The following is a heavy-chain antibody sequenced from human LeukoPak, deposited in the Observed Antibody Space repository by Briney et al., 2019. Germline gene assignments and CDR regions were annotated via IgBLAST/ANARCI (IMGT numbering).Heavy chain of an antibody. J-gene: IGHJ4*02. Sequence: PSDTLSLTCTVSGGSISSYYWSWIRQPAGKGLQWIGRIYTSGSTNYNPSLKSRVTISVDKSKNQFSLKLSSVTAADTAVYYCARSTRWVPFDYWGLGTLVTVSS. V-gene: IGHV4-4*07. CDR2: IYTSGST. CDR1: GGSISSYY. CDR3: ARSTRWVPFDY. D-gene: IGHD4-23*01.